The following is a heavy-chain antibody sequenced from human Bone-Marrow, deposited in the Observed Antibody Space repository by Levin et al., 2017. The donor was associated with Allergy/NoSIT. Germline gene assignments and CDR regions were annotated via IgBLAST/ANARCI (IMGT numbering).Heavy chain of an antibody. CDR1: GYDFTANY. V-gene: IGHV1-2*02. J-gene: IGHJ4*02. CDR2: INPKTGDT. D-gene: IGHD2-15*01. Sequence: ASVKVSCKAFGYDFTANYFHWVRQAPGQGLEWLGWINPKTGDTNYAQKFQGRVTMTRDTSISTAYMDLTSLTSDDTAVYFCARDNGFCSADRCPPSEYWVQGTLVGVSS. CDR3: ARDNGFCSADRCPPSEY.